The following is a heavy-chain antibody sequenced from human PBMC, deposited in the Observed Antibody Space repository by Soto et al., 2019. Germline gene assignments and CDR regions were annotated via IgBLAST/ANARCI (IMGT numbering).Heavy chain of an antibody. Sequence: GGSLRLSCVASGFTFSSYAMSWVRQAPGKGLEWVSAVSSSGGSTYYADSVKGRFTISRDNSKNTMYLQINSLRAEDTALYYCAMSTGTGTPGVPFVSLGQGTLVTVSP. D-gene: IGHD1-7*01. CDR3: AMSTGTGTPGVPFVS. CDR1: GFTFSSYA. J-gene: IGHJ4*02. CDR2: VSSSGGST. V-gene: IGHV3-23*01.